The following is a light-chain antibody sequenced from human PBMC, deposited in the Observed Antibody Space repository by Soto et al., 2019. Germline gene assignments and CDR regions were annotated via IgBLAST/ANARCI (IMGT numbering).Light chain of an antibody. CDR1: SGHSSYA. Sequence: QSVLTQSPSASASLGASVKLTCTLSSGHSSYAIAWHQQQPEKGPRYLMKLNSDGSHSKGDGIPDRFSGSSSGAERYLTISSLRSEDEADYYCQTWGTGIHWVFGGGTKVTVL. V-gene: IGLV4-69*01. CDR3: QTWGTGIHWV. CDR2: LNSDGSH. J-gene: IGLJ3*02.